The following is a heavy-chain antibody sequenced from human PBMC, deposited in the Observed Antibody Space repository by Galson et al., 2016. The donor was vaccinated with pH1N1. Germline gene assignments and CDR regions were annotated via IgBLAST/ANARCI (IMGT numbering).Heavy chain of an antibody. Sequence: SVKVSCKASGGTFSNSAVSWVRQAPGQGLEWMGGIIPIFGTTNYAQKIQGRVTITADQITSTSYMELSSLRSEDTAIYYCASPAMVRGVVYYHYGMDVWGQGTTVTVSS. CDR1: GGTFSNSA. CDR2: IIPIFGTT. D-gene: IGHD3-10*01. J-gene: IGHJ6*02. V-gene: IGHV1-69*13. CDR3: ASPAMVRGVVYYHYGMDV.